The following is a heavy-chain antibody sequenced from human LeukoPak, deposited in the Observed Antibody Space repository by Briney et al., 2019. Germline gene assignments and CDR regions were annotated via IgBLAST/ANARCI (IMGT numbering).Heavy chain of an antibody. CDR1: GGSISSGGYS. CDR3: AREALIEGFYYFMDV. CDR2: FYSSVNT. J-gene: IGHJ6*04. Sequence: PSETLSLTCAVSGGSISSGGYSWSWIRQPAGKGLEWIGRFYSSVNTNYNPSLKSRVTMSVDTSQNQFSLKLSSVTAADTAVYYCAREALIEGFYYFMDVWGKGTTVTVSS. V-gene: IGHV4-61*02.